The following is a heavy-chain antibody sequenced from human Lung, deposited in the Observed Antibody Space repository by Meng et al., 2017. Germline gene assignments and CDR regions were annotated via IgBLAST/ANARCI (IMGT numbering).Heavy chain of an antibody. Sequence: VRVLRSGAEVNNPGSTVQVSCKASGGTFSSYAISWVRQAPGQGLEWMGGIIPIFGTANYAQKFQGRVTITADESTSTAYMELSSLRSEDTAVYYCARKGYSSSSGNDYWGQGTLVTVSS. CDR2: IIPIFGTA. V-gene: IGHV1-69*01. D-gene: IGHD6-6*01. CDR3: ARKGYSSSSGNDY. CDR1: GGTFSSYA. J-gene: IGHJ4*02.